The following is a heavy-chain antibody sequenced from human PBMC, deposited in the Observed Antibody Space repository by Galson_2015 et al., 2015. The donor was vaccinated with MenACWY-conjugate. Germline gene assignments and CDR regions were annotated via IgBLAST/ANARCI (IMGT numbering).Heavy chain of an antibody. CDR1: GFKFSLYS. J-gene: IGHJ2*01. Sequence: SLRLSCAAAGFKFSLYSMNWVRQAPGKGLEWVSSISSGSSYIYYADSVKGRFTISRDNANNSLHLQLNSLRVEDTALYYCARVVRIGDGGQRAPYWYFDLWGRGSLVTVSS. CDR3: ARVVRIGDGGQRAPYWYFDL. V-gene: IGHV3-21*01. CDR2: ISSGSSYI. D-gene: IGHD3-16*01.